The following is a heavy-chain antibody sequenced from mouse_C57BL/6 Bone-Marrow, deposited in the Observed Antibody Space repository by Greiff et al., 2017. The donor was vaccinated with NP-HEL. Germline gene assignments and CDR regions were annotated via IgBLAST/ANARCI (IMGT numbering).Heavy chain of an antibody. CDR2: IYPRDGST. J-gene: IGHJ3*01. CDR1: GYTFTSYD. Sequence: VKLMESGPELVKPGASVKLSCKASGYTFTSYDINWVKQRPGQGLEWIGWIYPRDGSTKYNEKFKGKATLTVDTSSSTAYMELHSLTSEDSAVYFCARDDYDYDGGFAYWGQGTLVTVSA. D-gene: IGHD2-4*01. CDR3: ARDDYDYDGGFAY. V-gene: IGHV1-85*01.